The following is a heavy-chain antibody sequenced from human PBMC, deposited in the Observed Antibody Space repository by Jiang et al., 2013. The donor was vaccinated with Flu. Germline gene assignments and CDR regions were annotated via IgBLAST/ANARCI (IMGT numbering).Heavy chain of an antibody. Sequence: QLLESGGVVVQPGGSLRLSCAASGFTFDDYTMHWVRQAPGKGLEWVSLISWDGGSTYYADSVKGRFTISRDNSKNSLYLQMNSLRTEDTALYYCAKEIGYSYGPYYYGMDVWGQGTTVTVSS. CDR3: AKEIGYSYGPYYYGMDV. CDR1: GFTFDDYT. D-gene: IGHD5-18*01. CDR2: ISWDGGST. V-gene: IGHV3-43*01. J-gene: IGHJ6*02.